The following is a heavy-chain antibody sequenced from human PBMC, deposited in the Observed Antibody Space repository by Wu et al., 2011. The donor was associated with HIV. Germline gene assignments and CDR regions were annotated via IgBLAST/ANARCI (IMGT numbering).Heavy chain of an antibody. CDR1: GFTVSSKY. Sequence: VQLVESGGGLVQPGGSLRLSCAASGFTVSSKYMSWVRQAPGKGLEWVSIIYSGGNTYYADSVKGRFTISRDNSKNTLFLQMNSLRAEDTAVYYCARDATYGDSVNCFDYVGQGTLVTVSS. CDR3: ARDATYGDSVNCFDY. V-gene: IGHV3-66*01. D-gene: IGHD4-17*01. J-gene: IGHJ4*02. CDR2: IYSGGNT.